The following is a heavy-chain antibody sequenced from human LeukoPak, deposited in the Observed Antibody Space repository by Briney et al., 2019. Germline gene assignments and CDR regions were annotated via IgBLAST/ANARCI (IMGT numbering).Heavy chain of an antibody. Sequence: PSETLSLTCTVSGGSISSGDYYWSWIRQPPGKGLEWIGYIYYSGSTYYNPSLKSRVTISVDTSKNQFSLKLSSVTAADTAVYYCASSSGSYNREDYWGQGTLVTVSS. D-gene: IGHD1-26*01. CDR3: ASSSGSYNREDY. V-gene: IGHV4-30-4*01. CDR2: IYYSGST. CDR1: GGSISSGDYY. J-gene: IGHJ4*02.